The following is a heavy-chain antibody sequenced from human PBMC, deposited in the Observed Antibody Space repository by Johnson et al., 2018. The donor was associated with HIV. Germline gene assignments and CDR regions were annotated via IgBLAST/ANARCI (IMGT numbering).Heavy chain of an antibody. CDR3: ASSYSESDAFDI. J-gene: IGHJ3*02. CDR1: AFTVSDNY. CDR2: IYPGGST. D-gene: IGHD3-10*01. V-gene: IGHV3-66*01. Sequence: VQLVESGGGLVQPGGSLRLSCAASAFTVSDNYLSWVRQAPGKGLEWVSVIYPGGSTYYADSVTGRFTISRDNSKNTLYLQMNSLRVEDTAVYYCASSYSESDAFDIWGQGTMVTVSS.